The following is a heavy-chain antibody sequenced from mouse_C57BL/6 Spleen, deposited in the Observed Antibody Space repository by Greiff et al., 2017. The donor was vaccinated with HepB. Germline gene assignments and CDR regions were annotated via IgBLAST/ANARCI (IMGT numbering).Heavy chain of an antibody. CDR1: GFTFSDYG. J-gene: IGHJ4*01. D-gene: IGHD3-3*01. Sequence: EVNLVESGGGLVKPGGSLKLSCAASGFTFSDYGMHWVRQAPEKGLEWVAYISSGSSTIYYADTVKGRFTISRDNAKNTLFLQMTSLRSEDTAMYYCARPGGRRAMDYWGQGTSVTVSS. CDR3: ARPGGRRAMDY. CDR2: ISSGSSTI. V-gene: IGHV5-17*01.